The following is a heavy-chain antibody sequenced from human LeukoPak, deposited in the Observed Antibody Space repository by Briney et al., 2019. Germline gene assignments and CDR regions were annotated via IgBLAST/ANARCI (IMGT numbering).Heavy chain of an antibody. D-gene: IGHD2-8*01. J-gene: IGHJ6*02. CDR2: IWFDKNQ. Sequence: GGSLRLSCAASGFTFSSYGMHWVRQAPGKGLEWVADIWFDKNQHFADSVKGRFAISRDNSKNTVYLQINSLRAEDTAVYYCARDRHCVNGVCHSPPGMDVWGQGTTVTVSS. V-gene: IGHV3-33*01. CDR3: ARDRHCVNGVCHSPPGMDV. CDR1: GFTFSSYG.